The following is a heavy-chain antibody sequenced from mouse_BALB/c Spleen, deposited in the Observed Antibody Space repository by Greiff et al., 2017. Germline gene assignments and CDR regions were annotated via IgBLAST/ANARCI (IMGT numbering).Heavy chain of an antibody. CDR3: ARWGLRRAWFAY. CDR1: GFNIKDTY. D-gene: IGHD2-4*01. Sequence: EVQLQQSGAELVKPGASVKLSCTASGFNIKDTYMHWVKQRPEQGLEWIGRIDPANGNTKYDPKFQGKATITADTSSNTAYLQLSSLTSEDTAVYYCARWGLRRAWFAYWGQGTLVTVSA. V-gene: IGHV14-3*02. J-gene: IGHJ3*01. CDR2: IDPANGNT.